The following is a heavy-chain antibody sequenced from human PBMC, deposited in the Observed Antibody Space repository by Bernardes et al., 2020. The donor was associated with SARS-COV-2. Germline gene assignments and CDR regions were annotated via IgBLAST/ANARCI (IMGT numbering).Heavy chain of an antibody. J-gene: IGHJ6*02. D-gene: IGHD3-10*01. Sequence: ASVKVSCKASGFTFTIYGITWVRQAPGQGLEWVGWISAHNGNTEYAQNLQGRVTLTTDTSTTTAYMELRSLRSDDSAVYYCARDGFYGSGSLYNGHYFSGMDVWGPGTTVTVSS. CDR3: ARDGFYGSGSLYNGHYFSGMDV. CDR1: GFTFTIYG. CDR2: ISAHNGNT. V-gene: IGHV1-18*01.